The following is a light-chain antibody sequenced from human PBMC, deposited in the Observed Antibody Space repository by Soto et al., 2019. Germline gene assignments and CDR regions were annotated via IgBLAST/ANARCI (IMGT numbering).Light chain of an antibody. J-gene: IGLJ1*01. V-gene: IGLV2-23*01. CDR3: CSYAGSSTLNYV. CDR2: EGS. CDR1: SSDVGSYNL. Sequence: QSALTQPASVSGSPGQSITISCTGTSSDVGSYNLVSWYQQHPGKAPKLMIYEGSKRPSGVSNRFSGSKSGNTASLTIYGLQAEDEADYYFCSYAGSSTLNYVFVTGTKVTVL.